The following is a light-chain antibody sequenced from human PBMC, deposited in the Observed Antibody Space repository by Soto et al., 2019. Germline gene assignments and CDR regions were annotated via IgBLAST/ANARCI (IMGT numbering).Light chain of an antibody. J-gene: IGKJ1*01. CDR2: DAS. CDR3: QQYDTYWT. V-gene: IGKV1-5*01. Sequence: DIQMTQSPPTLSASIGDRVSITCRASQSISDWLAWYHQKPGKAPKLLIYDASSLEGGVPSRFSGSGSGTEFTLTISSLQPDDFATYYCQQYDTYWTFGQGTRVDVK. CDR1: QSISDW.